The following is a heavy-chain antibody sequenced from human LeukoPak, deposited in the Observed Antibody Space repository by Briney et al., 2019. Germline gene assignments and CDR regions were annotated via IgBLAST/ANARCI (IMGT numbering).Heavy chain of an antibody. D-gene: IGHD4-17*01. CDR2: IYYSGST. Sequence: SETLSLTCTVSGGSISSSSYYWGWIRQPPGKGLEWIGSIYYSGSTYYNPSLKSRVTISVDTSKNQFSLKLSSVTAADTAVYYCARVNREDYGDYALKHWGQGTLVTVSS. CDR1: GGSISSSSYY. CDR3: ARVNREDYGDYALKH. V-gene: IGHV4-39*07. J-gene: IGHJ1*01.